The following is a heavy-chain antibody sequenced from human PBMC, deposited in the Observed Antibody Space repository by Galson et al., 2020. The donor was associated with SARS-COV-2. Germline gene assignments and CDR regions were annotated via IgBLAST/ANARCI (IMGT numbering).Heavy chain of an antibody. J-gene: IGHJ6*03. Sequence: ASVKVSCKASGYTFTSYDINWVRQATGQGLEWMGWMNPNSGNTGYAQKFQGRVTMTRNTSISTAYMELSSLRSEDTAVYYCARGQLKVVPTIIRYYYYYYMDGWGKGTTVTVSS. CDR2: MNPNSGNT. CDR1: GYTFTSYD. V-gene: IGHV1-8*01. CDR3: ARGQLKVVPTIIRYYYYYYMDG. D-gene: IGHD2-2*01.